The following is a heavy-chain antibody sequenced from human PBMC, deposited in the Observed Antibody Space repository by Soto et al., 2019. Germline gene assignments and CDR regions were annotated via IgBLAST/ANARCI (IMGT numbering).Heavy chain of an antibody. J-gene: IGHJ6*03. CDR3: ARTTRYYYYMDV. V-gene: IGHV4-31*03. CDR1: GGSISSGGYY. CDR2: IYYSGST. Sequence: PSETLSLTCTVSGGSISSGGYYWSWIRQHPGKGLEWIGYIYYSGSTYYNPSLKSRVTISVDTSKNQFSLKLSSVTAADTAVYYCARTTRYYYYMDVWGKGTTVTVSS. D-gene: IGHD4-4*01.